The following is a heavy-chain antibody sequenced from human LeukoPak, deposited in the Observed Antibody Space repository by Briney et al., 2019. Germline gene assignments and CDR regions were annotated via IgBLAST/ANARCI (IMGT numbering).Heavy chain of an antibody. Sequence: PSETLSLTCTVSGGSISSSSYYWGWIRQPPGKGLEWIGSIYYSGSTYYNPSLKSRVTISVDTSKNQFSLKLSSVTAADTAVYYCARQVSEYSSSSSLDYWGQGTLVTVSS. CDR2: IYYSGST. J-gene: IGHJ4*02. CDR3: ARQVSEYSSSSSLDY. V-gene: IGHV4-39*01. D-gene: IGHD6-6*01. CDR1: GGSISSSSYY.